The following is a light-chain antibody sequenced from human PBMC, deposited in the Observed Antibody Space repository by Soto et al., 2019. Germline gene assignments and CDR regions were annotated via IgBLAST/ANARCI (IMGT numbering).Light chain of an antibody. CDR3: SSYAGDSFV. Sequence: QSALTQPASVSGSPGQSITISCTGTSSDVGSYNRVSWYQQHPDKAPKLMIYEVSNRPSGVSNRFSGSKSGNTASLTISGLQAEDEADYYCSSYAGDSFVFGTGTKVTVL. J-gene: IGLJ1*01. CDR2: EVS. CDR1: SSDVGSYNR. V-gene: IGLV2-14*01.